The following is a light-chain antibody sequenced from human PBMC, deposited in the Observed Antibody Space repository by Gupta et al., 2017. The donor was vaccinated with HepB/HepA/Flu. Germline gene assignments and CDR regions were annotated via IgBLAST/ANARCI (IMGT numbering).Light chain of an antibody. J-gene: IGKJ2*01. CDR1: QSISNY. CDR3: QQSYRTPGFRFNT. V-gene: IGKV1-39*01. CDR2: AAS. Sequence: DIQMTQSPSSLSASVGDRVTITCRASQSISNYLNWYQQKPGKVPNLLIYAASNLRSGVPSRFSSSGYGKDFTLTISSLQPEEWVTYYCQQSYRTPGFRFNTFGQGTRMDIK.